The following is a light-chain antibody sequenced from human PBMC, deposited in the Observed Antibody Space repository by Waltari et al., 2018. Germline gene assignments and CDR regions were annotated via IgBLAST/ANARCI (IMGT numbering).Light chain of an antibody. J-gene: IGKJ4*01. Sequence: EIVLTQSPATLSLSPGERATLSCRASQSVRSYLAWYQQKPGQAPRLLIYDASDRATGIPARFSGSGSGTEFTLTISSLQSEDFAVYYCQQYTNWPLTFGGGTKVEIK. CDR3: QQYTNWPLT. CDR1: QSVRSY. CDR2: DAS. V-gene: IGKV3-15*01.